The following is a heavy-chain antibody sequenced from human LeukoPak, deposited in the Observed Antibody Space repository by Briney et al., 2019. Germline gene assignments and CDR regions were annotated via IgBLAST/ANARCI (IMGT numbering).Heavy chain of an antibody. J-gene: IGHJ4*02. D-gene: IGHD4-17*01. CDR1: GFTFNSYG. V-gene: IGHV3-30*03. CDR2: ISYDGSNK. CDR3: ARDRRQYGDLDY. Sequence: GGSLRLSCAASGFTFNSYGMHWVRQAPGKGLEWVAVISYDGSNKYYADSVKGRFTISRDNSKNTLYLQLNSLRTEDTAVYYCARDRRQYGDLDYWGQGTLVTVSS.